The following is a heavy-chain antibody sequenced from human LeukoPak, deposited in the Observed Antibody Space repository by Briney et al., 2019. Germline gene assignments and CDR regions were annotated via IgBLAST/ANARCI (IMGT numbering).Heavy chain of an antibody. CDR2: IYSGGST. J-gene: IGHJ4*02. D-gene: IGHD3-10*01. CDR3: AKTGPGSYYRVY. Sequence: GGSLRLSCAASGFTVSSNYMSWVRQAPGKGLEWVSVIYSGGSTYYADSVKGRFTISRDNSKNTLYLQMNSLRAEDTAVYYCAKTGPGSYYRVYWGQGTLVTVSS. CDR1: GFTVSSNY. V-gene: IGHV3-53*01.